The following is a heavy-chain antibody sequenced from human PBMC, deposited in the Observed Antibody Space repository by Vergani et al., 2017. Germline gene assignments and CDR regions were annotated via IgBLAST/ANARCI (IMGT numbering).Heavy chain of an antibody. V-gene: IGHV4-34*02. CDR2: INHSGST. J-gene: IGHJ5*02. Sequence: QVQLRQWGAGLVKPSETLSLTCGIYGDSLRGHYWSWIRQSPGKGLEWIGQINHSGSTYYNPSLASRVTMSVDTSKSQFSLKLSSVTAADTAVYYCTRHWAVVAANNWFDPWGQGTLVTVSS. D-gene: IGHD2-15*01. CDR3: TRHWAVVAANNWFDP. CDR1: GDSLRGHY.